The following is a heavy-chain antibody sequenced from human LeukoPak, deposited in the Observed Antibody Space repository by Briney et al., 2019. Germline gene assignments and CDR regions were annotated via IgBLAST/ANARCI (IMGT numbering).Heavy chain of an antibody. V-gene: IGHV3-21*01. CDR3: ARDPAGAGIYYDY. J-gene: IGHJ4*02. CDR1: GFTFSSYS. D-gene: IGHD6-19*01. Sequence: PGGSLRLSCAASGFTFSSYSMNWVRQAPGKGLEWVSSISSSSSYIYYADSVKGRFTISRDNAKNSLYLQMNSLRAEDTAVYYCARDPAGAGIYYDYWGQGTLVTVSS. CDR2: ISSSSSYI.